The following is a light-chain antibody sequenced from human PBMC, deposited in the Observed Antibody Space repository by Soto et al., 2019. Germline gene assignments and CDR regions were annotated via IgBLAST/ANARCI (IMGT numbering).Light chain of an antibody. CDR2: GSN. V-gene: IGLV1-40*01. CDR1: NFNIGADFD. Sequence: QSVLTQPPSVSGAPGQRVTISCTGNNFNIGADFDVHWYQQLPGTAPRLLIYGSNNRPSGVPDRFSGSKSGTSASLAITGLQPGDESDYYCQAYDTSLSGLLFGGGTKVTVL. J-gene: IGLJ2*01. CDR3: QAYDTSLSGLL.